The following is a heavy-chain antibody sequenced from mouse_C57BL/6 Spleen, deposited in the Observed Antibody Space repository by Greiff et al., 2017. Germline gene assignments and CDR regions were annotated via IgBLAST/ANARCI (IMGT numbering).Heavy chain of an antibody. CDR1: GYSFTGYY. D-gene: IGHD1-1*01. V-gene: IGHV1-42*01. CDR2: INPSTGGT. CDR3: ARTDYYGSSYGAY. Sequence: EVKLMESGPELVKPGASVKISCKASGYSFTGYYMNWVKQSPEKSLEWIGEINPSTGGTTYNQKFKAKATLTVDKSSSTAYMQLKSLTSEDSAVYYCARTDYYGSSYGAYWGQGTLVTVSA. J-gene: IGHJ3*01.